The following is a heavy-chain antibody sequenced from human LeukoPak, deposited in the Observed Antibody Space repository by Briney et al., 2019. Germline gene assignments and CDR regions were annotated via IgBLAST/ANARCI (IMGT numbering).Heavy chain of an antibody. CDR3: ARLYGSGSYYNY. CDR2: IYHSGST. D-gene: IGHD3-10*01. V-gene: IGHV4-38-2*02. CDR1: GYSISSGYY. Sequence: SETLSLTCTVSGYSISSGYYWGWIRQPPGKGLEWIGSIYHSGSTNYNPSLKSRVTISVDTSENQFSLKLSSVTAADTAVYYCARLYGSGSYYNYWGQGTLVTVSS. J-gene: IGHJ4*02.